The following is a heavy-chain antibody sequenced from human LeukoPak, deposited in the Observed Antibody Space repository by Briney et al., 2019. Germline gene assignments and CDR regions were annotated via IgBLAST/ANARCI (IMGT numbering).Heavy chain of an antibody. CDR3: ARDRVVAATRRYYFDY. CDR2: ISSSSSYI. Sequence: GGSLRLSCAASGFTFSSYSMNWVRQAPGKGLEWVSSISSSSSYIYYADSVKGRFTISRDNAKNSLYLQMNSLRAEDTAVYYCARDRVVAATRRYYFDYWGQGTLVTVSS. CDR1: GFTFSSYS. D-gene: IGHD2-15*01. J-gene: IGHJ4*02. V-gene: IGHV3-21*01.